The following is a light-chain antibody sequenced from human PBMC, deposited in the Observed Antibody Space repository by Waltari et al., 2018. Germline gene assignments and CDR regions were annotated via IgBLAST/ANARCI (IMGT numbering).Light chain of an antibody. CDR2: EVS. CDR3: CSYAGSSTSVV. Sequence: QSALTQPASVSGSPGQSITISCTRTSSDVGSYNLVSWYQQHPGKAPKLMIYEVSKRPSGVSNRFSGSKSGNTASLTISGLQAEDEADYYCCSYAGSSTSVVFGGGTKLTVL. J-gene: IGLJ2*01. V-gene: IGLV2-23*02. CDR1: SSDVGSYNL.